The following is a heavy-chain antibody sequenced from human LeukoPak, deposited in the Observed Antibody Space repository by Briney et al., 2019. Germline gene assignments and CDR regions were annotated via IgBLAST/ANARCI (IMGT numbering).Heavy chain of an antibody. J-gene: IGHJ5*02. CDR3: ARGPYDSGSYVSAP. V-gene: IGHV1-2*02. CDR2: INPDTGGT. CDR1: GSFTGEY. D-gene: IGHD3-10*01. Sequence: GASVKVSCKASGSFTGEYVHWVRQAPGQGLEWLGWINPDTGGTNFAQKFQGRVTMAGDTSISTAYMELSRLTSDDTAVYYCARGPYDSGSYVSAPWGQGTQVTVSS.